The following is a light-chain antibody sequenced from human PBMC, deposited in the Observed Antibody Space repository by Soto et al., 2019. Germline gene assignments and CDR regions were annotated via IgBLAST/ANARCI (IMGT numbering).Light chain of an antibody. J-gene: IGLJ1*01. CDR2: SDN. Sequence: VLTQSTSASWTPGHRVTISGSVSTSNIGSNSVSWYQQLPGTAPRLLIYSDNQRPSGVPDRFSGSKSGTSAPPAISGLQSEDEADYHCAVWDDSLNGFFAFGTGTKVTV. CDR1: TSNIGSNS. V-gene: IGLV1-44*01. CDR3: AVWDDSLNGFFA.